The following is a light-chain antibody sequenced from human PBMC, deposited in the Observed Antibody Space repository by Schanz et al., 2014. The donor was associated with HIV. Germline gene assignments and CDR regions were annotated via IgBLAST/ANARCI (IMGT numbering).Light chain of an antibody. J-gene: IGLJ3*02. CDR3: SSYAGSNKFGV. CDR2: RTD. CDR1: DSNIGSNL. Sequence: QSVLIQPPSASGTPGQRVTISCSGSDSNIGSNLVYWYQQLPGTAPKVLIFRTDLRPSGVPDRFSGSKSGNTASLTVSGLQAEDEADYYCSSYAGSNKFGVFGGGTKLTVL. V-gene: IGLV1-44*01.